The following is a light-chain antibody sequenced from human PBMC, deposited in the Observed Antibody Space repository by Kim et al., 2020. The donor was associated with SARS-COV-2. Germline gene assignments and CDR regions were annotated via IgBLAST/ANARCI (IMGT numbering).Light chain of an antibody. Sequence: EPASISCKSSQSLRHSNGYNFLAWYLQKPGQAPQLLIYLGANRASGVPNRFSGSGAGTDFTLKIRRVEAEDVGVYYCMQALQTPYTFGQGTKLEI. V-gene: IGKV2-28*01. J-gene: IGKJ2*01. CDR2: LGA. CDR1: QSLRHSNGYNF. CDR3: MQALQTPYT.